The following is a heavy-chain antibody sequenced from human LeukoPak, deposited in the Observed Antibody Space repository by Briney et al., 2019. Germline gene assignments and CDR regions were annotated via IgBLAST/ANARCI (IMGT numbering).Heavy chain of an antibody. Sequence: PGGSLRLSCAASGFIFSSYSMNWVRQAPGKGLEWVGFIRSKAYGGTTKNAASVKGRFTISRDDPTSIAYLQMNSLKTEDTAVYYCTRRYNYDSSGYYYVRDAFDIWGQGTMVTVSS. CDR2: IRSKAYGGTT. D-gene: IGHD3-22*01. CDR3: TRRYNYDSSGYYYVRDAFDI. J-gene: IGHJ3*02. V-gene: IGHV3-49*04. CDR1: GFIFSSYS.